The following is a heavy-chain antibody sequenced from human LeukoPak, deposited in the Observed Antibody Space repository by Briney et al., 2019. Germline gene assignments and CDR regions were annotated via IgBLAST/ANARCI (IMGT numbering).Heavy chain of an antibody. V-gene: IGHV3-23*01. Sequence: GSLRLSCAASGFTFSSYAMSWVRQASGKGLEWVSAISGSGGSTYYADSVKGRFTISRDNSKNTLYLQMNSLRAEDTAVYYCAKRISTVTDFDYWGQGTLVTVSS. CDR2: ISGSGGST. CDR1: GFTFSSYA. CDR3: AKRISTVTDFDY. D-gene: IGHD4-17*01. J-gene: IGHJ4*02.